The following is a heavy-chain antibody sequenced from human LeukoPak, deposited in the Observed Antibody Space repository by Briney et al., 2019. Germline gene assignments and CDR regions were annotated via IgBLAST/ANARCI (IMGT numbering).Heavy chain of an antibody. CDR3: AKALDTYVYIRFDS. J-gene: IGHJ4*02. CDR1: GFTFISYA. CDR2: SNGGGDPT. Sequence: PGGSLRLSCAASGFTFISYAMTWVRQAPGKGLEWGAASNGGGDPTNYDVFVKGRFTISSDTSQNTLYLQMNSLRAEDTAVYYCAKALDTYVYIRFDSWGQGTLVTVSS. V-gene: IGHV3-23*01. D-gene: IGHD5-18*01.